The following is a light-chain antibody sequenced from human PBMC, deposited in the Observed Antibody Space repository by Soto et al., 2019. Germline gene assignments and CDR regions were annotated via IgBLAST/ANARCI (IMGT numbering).Light chain of an antibody. CDR3: QQSYSAPVT. CDR1: QVVSSSY. Sequence: EIVLTQSPGTLSLSPGESATLSCRANQVVSSSYLAWYQQKPGQAPRLLIYHASDRAIGIPDRFSGSGSGTDFTLTITRLEPEDFAVYYCQQSYSAPVTFGQGTKL. V-gene: IGKV3D-20*02. CDR2: HAS. J-gene: IGKJ2*01.